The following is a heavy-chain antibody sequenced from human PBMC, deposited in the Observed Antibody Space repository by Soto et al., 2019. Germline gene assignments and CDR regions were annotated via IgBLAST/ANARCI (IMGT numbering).Heavy chain of an antibody. J-gene: IGHJ4*02. V-gene: IGHV4-39*01. CDR3: RGGLITFGGVIVSDSGVYFDY. D-gene: IGHD3-16*02. CDR1: GGSISSSSYY. CDR2: IYYSGST. Sequence: SETLSLTCTVSGGSISSSSYYWGWIRQPPGKGLEWIGSIYYSGSTYYNPSLKSRVTISVDTSKNQFSLKLSSVTAADTAVYYCRGGLITFGGVIVSDSGVYFDYWGQGTLVTVSS.